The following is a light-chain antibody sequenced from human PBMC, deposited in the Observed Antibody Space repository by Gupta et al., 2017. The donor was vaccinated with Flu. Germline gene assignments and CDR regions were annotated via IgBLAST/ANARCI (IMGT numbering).Light chain of an antibody. CDR2: KAS. CDR1: QSISSW. J-gene: IGKJ3*01. V-gene: IGKV1-5*03. Sequence: PSTLSASVGDRVTLTCRASQSISSWLAWYQQKPGKAPKLLIYKASTVESGVPSRFSGSGSGTEFTLTISSLQPDDFATYHCQQENSYPFTFGHGTKVDIK. CDR3: QQENSYPFT.